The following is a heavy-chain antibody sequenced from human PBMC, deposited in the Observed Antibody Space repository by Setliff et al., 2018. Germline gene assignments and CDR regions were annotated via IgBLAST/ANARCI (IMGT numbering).Heavy chain of an antibody. CDR3: TRDTNIVVVPPHRTAFDI. D-gene: IGHD2-2*01. Sequence: ASVKVSCKASGYTFTKYYMHWVRRAPGQGLEWMGIINPSGGLTRYAQKFQGRVTMTRDTSTSTVYMEVSSLRSEDTAVYYCTRDTNIVVVPPHRTAFDIWGQGTMVTVSS. J-gene: IGHJ3*02. CDR2: INPSGGLT. V-gene: IGHV1-46*01. CDR1: GYTFTKYY.